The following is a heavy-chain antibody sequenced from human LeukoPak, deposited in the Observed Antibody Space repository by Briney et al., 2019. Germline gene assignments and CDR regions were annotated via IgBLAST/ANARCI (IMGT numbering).Heavy chain of an antibody. J-gene: IGHJ3*02. V-gene: IGHV3-30-3*01. D-gene: IGHD1-26*01. CDR2: ISYDGINT. CDR3: ARVHSGSRGGAFDI. CDR1: GFTFNTFA. Sequence: GTSLRLSCAASGFTFNTFAMHWVRQAPGKGLEWVALISYDGINTYYADSVKGRFTISRDNSKSTLYLQMNSLRAEDTAVYYCARVHSGSRGGAFDIWGQGTMVTVSS.